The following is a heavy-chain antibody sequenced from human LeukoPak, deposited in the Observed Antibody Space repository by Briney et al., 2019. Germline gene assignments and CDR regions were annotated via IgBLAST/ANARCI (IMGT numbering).Heavy chain of an antibody. CDR1: GGTFSSYA. V-gene: IGHV1-69*04. CDR2: IIPILGIA. J-gene: IGHJ3*02. CDR3: ARDIVVVVAATEDAFDI. Sequence: GSSVKVSCKASGGTFSSYANSWVRQAPGQGLEWMGRIIPILGIANYAQRFQGRVTITADKSTSTAYMELSSLRSEDTAVYYCARDIVVVVAATEDAFDIWGQGTMVTVSS. D-gene: IGHD2-15*01.